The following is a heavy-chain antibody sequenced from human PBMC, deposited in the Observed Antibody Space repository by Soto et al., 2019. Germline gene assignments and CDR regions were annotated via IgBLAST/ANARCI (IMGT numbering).Heavy chain of an antibody. J-gene: IGHJ3*02. V-gene: IGHV4-34*01. CDR1: GGAFRGYS. D-gene: IGHD4-17*01. CDR2: INHSGST. CDR3: ASAATGAFDI. Sequence: SETLSHSCAVYGGAFRGYSWSWIRQPPGKGLEWIGEINHSGSTNYNPSLKSRVTISVDTSKNQFSLKLSSVTAADTAVYYCASAATGAFDIWGQGTMVTVSS.